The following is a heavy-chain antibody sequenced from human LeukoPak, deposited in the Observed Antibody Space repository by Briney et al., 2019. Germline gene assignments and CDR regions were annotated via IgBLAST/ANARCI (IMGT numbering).Heavy chain of an antibody. Sequence: GGSLRLSCAASGFTFSDYYMSWIRQAPGKGLKWVSYISSSGSTIYYADSVKGRFTISRDNAKNSLCLQMNSLRAEDTAVYYCARQEYYDFWSGYYFDYWGQGTLVTVSS. CDR2: ISSSGSTI. D-gene: IGHD3-3*01. J-gene: IGHJ4*02. CDR1: GFTFSDYY. V-gene: IGHV3-11*04. CDR3: ARQEYYDFWSGYYFDY.